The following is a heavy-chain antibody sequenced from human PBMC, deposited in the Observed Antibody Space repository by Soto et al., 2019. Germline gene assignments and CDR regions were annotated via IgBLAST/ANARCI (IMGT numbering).Heavy chain of an antibody. CDR3: THSGYCSGGSCFGY. D-gene: IGHD2-15*01. CDR1: GFTFSGSA. J-gene: IGHJ4*02. V-gene: IGHV3-73*01. CDR2: IRSKAKSYAT. Sequence: EVQLVESGGGLVQPGGSLKLSCAASGFTFSGSAMHWVRQASGKGLEWVGRIRSKAKSYATAYAASVTGRFPISRDDSKNMAYLQMNSLNTEDTAVYYCTHSGYCSGGSCFGYWGQGTLVTVSS.